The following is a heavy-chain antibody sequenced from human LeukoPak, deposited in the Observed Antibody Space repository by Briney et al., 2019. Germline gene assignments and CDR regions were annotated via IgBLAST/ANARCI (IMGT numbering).Heavy chain of an antibody. J-gene: IGHJ4*02. CDR1: GYTFTSYA. D-gene: IGHD3-22*01. CDR3: ARGPIYYDTSGYYDY. Sequence: ASVKVSCKASGYTFTSYAMNWVRQAPGQGLEWMGWISPYNTNYAQNVEGRVTMTTDTSTNTAYMELRSLRSDDTAVYYCARGPIYYDTSGYYDYWGQGTLVTVSS. V-gene: IGHV1-18*01. CDR2: ISPYNT.